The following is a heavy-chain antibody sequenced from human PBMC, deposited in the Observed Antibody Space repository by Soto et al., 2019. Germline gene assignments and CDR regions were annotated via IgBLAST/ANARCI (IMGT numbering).Heavy chain of an antibody. J-gene: IGHJ6*02. CDR1: GGSVSSGSYY. V-gene: IGHV4-61*01. D-gene: IGHD2-2*01. CDR2: ISYSGSP. CDR3: ARGIERCYQGRYYYGMDV. Sequence: QVQLQESGPGLGEPSETLSLTCTVSGGSVSSGSYYWSWIRQPPGKVLEWIGYISYSGSPNYNPSPERRVTISVDTSKHQFSLKLGSVTAADTAVYSCARGIERCYQGRYYYGMDVWGQGTTVTVSS.